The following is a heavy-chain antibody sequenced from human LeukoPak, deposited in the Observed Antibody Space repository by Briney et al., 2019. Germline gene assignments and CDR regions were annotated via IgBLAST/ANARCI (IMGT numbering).Heavy chain of an antibody. CDR2: ISSSSSYI. Sequence: GGSLRLSCAASGFTFSSYSMNWVRPAPGKGLEWVSSISSSSSYIYYADSVKGRFTISRDNSKNSLYLQMNSLRAEDTAVYYCARVYGGDGYNCLGYWGQGTLVTVSS. CDR3: ARVYGGDGYNCLGY. D-gene: IGHD5-24*01. J-gene: IGHJ4*02. CDR1: GFTFSSYS. V-gene: IGHV3-21*01.